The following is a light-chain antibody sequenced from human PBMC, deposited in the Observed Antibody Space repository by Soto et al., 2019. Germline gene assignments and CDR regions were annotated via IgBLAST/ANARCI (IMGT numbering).Light chain of an antibody. CDR2: EGS. CDR1: SSDVGSYNL. J-gene: IGLJ2*01. CDR3: SSYAGSNRVV. Sequence: QSALTQPASVSGSPGQSITISCTGTSSDVGSYNLVSWYQQHPDKAPKLMIYEGSKRPSGVSNRFSGSKSGNTASLTISGLQAEDEADYYWSSYAGSNRVVFGGGTKLTVL. V-gene: IGLV2-23*01.